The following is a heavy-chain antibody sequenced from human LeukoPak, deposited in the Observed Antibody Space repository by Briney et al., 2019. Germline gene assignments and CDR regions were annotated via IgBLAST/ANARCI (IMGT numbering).Heavy chain of an antibody. Sequence: GGSLRLSCAASGFTFSNYGLHWVRQAPGKGLEYVSAISSNGGTTYYANSVKGRFTISRDNSKNTLYLQMGSLRAEDAAVYYCATGYDNSGYYQYWGQGTLVTVSS. CDR3: ATGYDNSGYYQY. D-gene: IGHD3-22*01. J-gene: IGHJ4*02. CDR2: ISSNGGTT. V-gene: IGHV3-64*01. CDR1: GFTFSNYG.